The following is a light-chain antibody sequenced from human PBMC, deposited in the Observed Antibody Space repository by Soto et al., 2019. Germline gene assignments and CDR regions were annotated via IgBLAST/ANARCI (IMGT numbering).Light chain of an antibody. V-gene: IGKV1-13*02. CDR3: QQFNSYPIT. CDR2: DVS. J-gene: IGKJ5*01. CDR1: QDIRGA. Sequence: AIQVTQSPSSLSASVGDRVTITCRASQDIRGALAWYQQKPGKAPKLLIYDVSTLENEVPSRFSGSSSGTLFTLTSSSLQPEDFGTYYCQQFNSYPITFGHGTRLEIK.